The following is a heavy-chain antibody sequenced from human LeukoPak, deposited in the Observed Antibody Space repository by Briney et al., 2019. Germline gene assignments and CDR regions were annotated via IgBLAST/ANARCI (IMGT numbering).Heavy chain of an antibody. J-gene: IGHJ4*02. Sequence: KPSETLSLTCAVYGGSFSGYYWSWIRQPPGKGLEWIGEINHSGSTNYNPSLKSRVTISVDTSKNQFSLKLSSVTAADTAVYYCARDVFDFWSGYPDYWGQGTLVTVSS. CDR2: INHSGST. CDR1: GGSFSGYY. V-gene: IGHV4-34*01. CDR3: ARDVFDFWSGYPDY. D-gene: IGHD3-3*01.